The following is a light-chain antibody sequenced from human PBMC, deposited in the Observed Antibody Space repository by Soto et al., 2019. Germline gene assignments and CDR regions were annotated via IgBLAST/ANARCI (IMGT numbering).Light chain of an antibody. V-gene: IGLV2-23*02. CDR1: SSDVGSHNF. CDR2: EVT. Sequence: QSVLTQPASVSGSPGQSITISCTGTSSDVGSHNFVSWYQQRPGKAPKLMIFEVTKRPSGVSSRFSASKSGNTASLTISGVQAEDEADYYCCSYAVSNNLVFGGGTKVTVL. J-gene: IGLJ2*01. CDR3: CSYAVSNNLV.